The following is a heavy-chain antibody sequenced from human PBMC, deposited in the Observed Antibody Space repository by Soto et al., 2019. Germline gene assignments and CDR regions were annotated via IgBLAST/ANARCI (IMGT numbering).Heavy chain of an antibody. CDR2: MYHSGTT. CDR3: ARDQRYYDFWSGSTPYYYYGMDV. Sequence: SETLSLTCAVSGYSIRSGYFWGWIRQPPGKGLEWIGSMYHSGTTYYNPSLKSRVTISVDTSKNQFSLKLSSVSAADTALYYCARDQRYYDFWSGSTPYYYYGMDVWGQGTTVTVSS. V-gene: IGHV4-38-2*02. D-gene: IGHD3-3*01. CDR1: GYSIRSGYF. J-gene: IGHJ6*02.